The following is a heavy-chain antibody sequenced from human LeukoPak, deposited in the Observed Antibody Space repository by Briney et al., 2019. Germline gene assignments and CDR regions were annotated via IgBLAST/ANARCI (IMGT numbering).Heavy chain of an antibody. Sequence: QSSETLSLTCIVSGGSISSSSYYWGWIRQPPGKGLEWIGSIYYSGSTYYNPSLKSRVTISVDTSKNQFSLKLSSVTAADTAVYYCAREMITFGGVDFDYWGQGTLVTVSS. J-gene: IGHJ4*02. D-gene: IGHD3-16*01. CDR2: IYYSGST. CDR3: AREMITFGGVDFDY. CDR1: GGSISSSSYY. V-gene: IGHV4-39*02.